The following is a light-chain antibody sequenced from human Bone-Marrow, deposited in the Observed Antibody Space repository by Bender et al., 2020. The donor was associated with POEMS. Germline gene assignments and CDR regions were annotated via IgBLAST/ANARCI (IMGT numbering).Light chain of an antibody. V-gene: IGLV2-14*02. J-gene: IGLJ3*02. CDR3: SSYTDNSTTAV. Sequence: QSALTQPDSVSGSPGQSITISCTGTSNDIGSDNLVSWYQQCPGKAPKLILYEVSERPSGVSHRFSASKSANTASLTISGLQAEDEADYYCSSYTDNSTTAVFGGGTKVTVL. CDR1: SNDIGSDNL. CDR2: EVS.